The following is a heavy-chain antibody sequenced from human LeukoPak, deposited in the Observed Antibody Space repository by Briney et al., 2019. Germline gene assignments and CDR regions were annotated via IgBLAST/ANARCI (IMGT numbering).Heavy chain of an antibody. J-gene: IGHJ4*01. D-gene: IGHD3-10*01. CDR1: GGSISSYY. CDR3: VRGERLGGDY. Sequence: SETLSLTCTVSGGSISSYYWSWIRQPAGKGLEWIGRIYTSGGTNYNPSLKSRVTVSLDTSKNQFSLQLSSVTAADTAVYYCVRGERLGGDYWGHGTLVTVSS. CDR2: IYTSGGT. V-gene: IGHV4-4*07.